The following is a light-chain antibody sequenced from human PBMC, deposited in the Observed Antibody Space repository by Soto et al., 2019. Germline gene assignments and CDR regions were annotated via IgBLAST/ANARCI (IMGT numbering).Light chain of an antibody. J-gene: IGLJ2*01. CDR1: SSDVNDYKF. CDR3: QSYDSSLSGV. V-gene: IGLV2-11*01. CDR2: DVS. Sequence: QSALTQPRSVSGSPGQSVTISCTGTSSDVNDYKFVSWYQQHPGKAPKLMIFDVSERPSGVPDRFSASKSGNTASLSISGLQAEDEADYYCQSYDSSLSGVFGGGTKVTVL.